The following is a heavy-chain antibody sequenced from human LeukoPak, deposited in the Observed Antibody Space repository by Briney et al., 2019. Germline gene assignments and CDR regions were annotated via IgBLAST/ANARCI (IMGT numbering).Heavy chain of an antibody. CDR2: ISTSSSSI. CDR1: GFTFSSYS. CDR3: ARKGGYGLDFDY. D-gene: IGHD5-18*01. V-gene: IGHV3-21*01. J-gene: IGHJ4*02. Sequence: GGSLRLSCAAAGFTFSSYSMNWVRQAPGKGLEWVSSISTSSSSIYYADSVKGRFTISRDNAKNSLYLQMNSLRAEDTAVYYCARKGGYGLDFDYWGQGTLVTVSS.